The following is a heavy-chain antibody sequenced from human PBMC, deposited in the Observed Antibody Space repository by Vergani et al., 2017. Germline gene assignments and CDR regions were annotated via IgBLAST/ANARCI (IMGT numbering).Heavy chain of an antibody. D-gene: IGHD2-15*01. Sequence: QVQLQESGPGLVKPSETLSLTCTVSGGSISSSSYYWGWIRQPPGKGLEWIGEINHSGSTNYNPSLKSRVTISVDTSKNQFSLKLSSVTAADTAVYYCARGGGYCSGGSCFNWFDPWGQGTLVTVSS. J-gene: IGHJ5*02. CDR2: INHSGST. CDR3: ARGGGYCSGGSCFNWFDP. CDR1: GGSISSSSYY. V-gene: IGHV4-39*07.